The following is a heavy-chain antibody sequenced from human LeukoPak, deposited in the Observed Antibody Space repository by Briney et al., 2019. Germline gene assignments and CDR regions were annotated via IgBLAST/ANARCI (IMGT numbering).Heavy chain of an antibody. Sequence: ASVKVSCKASGYTFTSYGISWVRQAPGQGLEWMGWISAYNGNTNYAQKLQGRVTMTTDASTSTAYMELRSLRSDDTAVYYCARDGDYDILTGRASNYYMDVWGKGTTVTVSS. CDR2: ISAYNGNT. D-gene: IGHD3-9*01. V-gene: IGHV1-18*01. J-gene: IGHJ6*03. CDR3: ARDGDYDILTGRASNYYMDV. CDR1: GYTFTSYG.